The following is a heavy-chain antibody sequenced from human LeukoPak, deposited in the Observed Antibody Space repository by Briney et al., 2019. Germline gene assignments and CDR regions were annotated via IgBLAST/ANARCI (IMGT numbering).Heavy chain of an antibody. D-gene: IGHD1-26*01. J-gene: IGHJ4*02. CDR2: ISGYNGNT. V-gene: IGHV1-18*01. CDR3: ATSVGATKVFDY. CDR1: GYTFTSYG. Sequence: GASVKVSCKASGYTFTSYGISWVRQAPGQGLEWMGWISGYNGNTDYAQKLQGRVTMTTDTSTSTVYMELRSLRSDDTAVYYCATSVGATKVFDYWGQGTLVTVSS.